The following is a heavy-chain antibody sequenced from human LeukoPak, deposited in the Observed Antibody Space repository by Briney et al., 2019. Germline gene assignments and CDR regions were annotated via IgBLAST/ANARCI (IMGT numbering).Heavy chain of an antibody. J-gene: IGHJ4*02. Sequence: PGGSLRLSCAASGFTFSSYSMNWVRQAPGKGLEWVSSITSSSSYTYYADSLKGRFTISRDNAKNSLYLQMNSLRAEDTAVYYCATTYYDFWSGYSLNPLYFDYWGQGTLVTVSS. CDR3: ATTYYDFWSGYSLNPLYFDY. CDR2: ITSSSSYT. V-gene: IGHV3-21*01. CDR1: GFTFSSYS. D-gene: IGHD3-3*01.